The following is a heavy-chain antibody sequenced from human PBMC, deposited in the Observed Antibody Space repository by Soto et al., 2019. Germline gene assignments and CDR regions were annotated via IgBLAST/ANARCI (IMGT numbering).Heavy chain of an antibody. Sequence: SLRLSCAASGFTFSSYAMSWVRQAPGKGLEWVSAISGSGGSTYYADSVKGRFTISRDNSKNTLYLQMNSLRAEDTAVYYCAKYNFWSGYTPDVWGKGTTVTVSS. CDR3: AKYNFWSGYTPDV. V-gene: IGHV3-23*01. J-gene: IGHJ6*04. D-gene: IGHD3-3*01. CDR1: GFTFSSYA. CDR2: ISGSGGST.